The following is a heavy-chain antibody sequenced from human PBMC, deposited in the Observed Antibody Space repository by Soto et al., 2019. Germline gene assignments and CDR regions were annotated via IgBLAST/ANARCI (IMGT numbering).Heavy chain of an antibody. CDR3: VRASPYGADLNN. CDR2: ISGSGAST. Sequence: EVQLLESGGGLVQPGGSLRLSCAASGFTFSNYAMSWVRQAPGKGLEWVAVISGSGASTYYADSVKGRFTISRDNSTMYVQMRSLRVHDTAVYYCVRASPYGADLNNWGQGTLVTFSS. J-gene: IGHJ4*02. CDR1: GFTFSNYA. D-gene: IGHD4-17*01. V-gene: IGHV3-23*01.